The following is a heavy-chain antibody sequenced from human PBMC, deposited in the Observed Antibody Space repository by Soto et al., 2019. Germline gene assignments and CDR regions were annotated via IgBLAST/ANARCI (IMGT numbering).Heavy chain of an antibody. CDR2: IGSSGLSV. V-gene: IGHV3-11*01. J-gene: IGHJ6*03. CDR1: GFTFSDYQ. CDR3: ARDLRQLLSHNYYYYYLDV. D-gene: IGHD2-2*01. Sequence: QVHLVESGGGLVKPGGSLRLSCAASGFTFSDYQMSWIRQTPGKGLEWVSYIGSSGLSVYDEDSVKGRFTISRDNANNSLYLEMNSLRAEDSAVYYCARDLRQLLSHNYYYYYLDVWGKGTTVSVSS.